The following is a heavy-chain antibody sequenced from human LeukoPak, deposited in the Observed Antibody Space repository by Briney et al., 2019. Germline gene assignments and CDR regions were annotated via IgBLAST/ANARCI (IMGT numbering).Heavy chain of an antibody. CDR1: GYTFTGYY. V-gene: IGHV1-2*02. Sequence: GASVKVSCKASGYTFTGYYMHWVRQAPGQGLEWMGWINPNSGGTNYAQKFQGRVTITADKSTSTAYMELSSLRSEDTAVYYCARGRIAAAAPYYYYYMDVWGKGTTVTVSS. J-gene: IGHJ6*03. CDR3: ARGRIAAAAPYYYYYMDV. CDR2: INPNSGGT. D-gene: IGHD6-13*01.